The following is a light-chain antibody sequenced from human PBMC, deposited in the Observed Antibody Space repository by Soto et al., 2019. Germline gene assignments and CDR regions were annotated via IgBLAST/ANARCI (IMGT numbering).Light chain of an antibody. CDR1: QSVSSN. Sequence: EMVMTQSPATLSVSPGERATLSCRASQSVSSNLAWYQQKPGQAPRLLIYGASTRATGIPARFSGSGSGTEFTLTISSLQSEDFAVYYCQQYNNWPPYTFGQGTKVDMK. J-gene: IGKJ2*01. CDR2: GAS. CDR3: QQYNNWPPYT. V-gene: IGKV3-15*01.